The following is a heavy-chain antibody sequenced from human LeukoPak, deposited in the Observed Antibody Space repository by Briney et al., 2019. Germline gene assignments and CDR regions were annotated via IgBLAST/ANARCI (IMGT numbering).Heavy chain of an antibody. CDR1: GYTFTSYD. Sequence: ASVKVSCKASGYTFTSYDINWVRQATGQGLEWMGWMNPNSGNTGYAQKFQGRVTMTRNTSISTAYMELSSLRSEDTAVYYCARAGLGGVAVAARLGYWGQGTLVTVSS. CDR3: ARAGLGGVAVAARLGY. V-gene: IGHV1-8*01. D-gene: IGHD6-19*01. J-gene: IGHJ4*02. CDR2: MNPNSGNT.